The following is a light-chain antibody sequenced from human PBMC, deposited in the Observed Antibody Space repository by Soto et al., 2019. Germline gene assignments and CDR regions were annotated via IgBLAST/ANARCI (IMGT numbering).Light chain of an antibody. J-gene: IGKJ1*01. CDR3: QQRNNWPIT. CDR1: QTIRGL. Sequence: EIVLTQSPATLSLSPGERATLSCRASQTIRGLLNWYQQRPGQAPRLLIYGTSNRATDIPARFSGSGAGTDSILTISSLYHEDVGVYFCQQRNNWPITFGQGTKVDIK. V-gene: IGKV3-11*01. CDR2: GTS.